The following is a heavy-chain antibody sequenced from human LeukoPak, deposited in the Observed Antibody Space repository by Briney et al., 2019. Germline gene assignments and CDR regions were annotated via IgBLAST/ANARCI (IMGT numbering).Heavy chain of an antibody. J-gene: IGHJ4*02. V-gene: IGHV1-46*01. Sequence: ASVKVSCKASGYAFTSYYIHWVRQAPGQGLEWMGIIYPGGGSTSYAQKFQGRVTTTADKATSTAYMELSSLRSEDTAVYYCAGGRTDIVVVPAPLRNYYFDYWGQGTLVTVSS. CDR1: GYAFTSYY. D-gene: IGHD2-2*01. CDR2: IYPGGGST. CDR3: AGGRTDIVVVPAPLRNYYFDY.